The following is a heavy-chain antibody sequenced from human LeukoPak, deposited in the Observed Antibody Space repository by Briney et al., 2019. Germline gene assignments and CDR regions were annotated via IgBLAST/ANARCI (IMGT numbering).Heavy chain of an antibody. D-gene: IGHD6-19*01. CDR1: GGSISSYY. V-gene: IGHV4-59*08. Sequence: PSETLSLTCTVSGGSISSYYWSWIRQPPGKGLEWIGYIYYSGSTNYNPSLKSRVTISVDTSKNQFSLKLSSVTAADTAVYYCARQRAVAGRLYYYYGMDVWGQGTTVTVSS. CDR2: IYYSGST. CDR3: ARQRAVAGRLYYYYGMDV. J-gene: IGHJ6*02.